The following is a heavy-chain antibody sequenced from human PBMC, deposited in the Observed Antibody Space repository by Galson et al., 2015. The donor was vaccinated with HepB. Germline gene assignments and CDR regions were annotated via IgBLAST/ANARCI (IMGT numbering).Heavy chain of an antibody. CDR2: ISANGGTT. Sequence: SLRLSCAASGFTFSTYTMYWVRQAPGERLEYVSSISANGGTTYYANSVKGRFTISRDNSKNTLYLLMGSLRPEDMAVYYCARVGEPGTLDYWGQGALVTVSS. CDR3: ARVGEPGTLDY. V-gene: IGHV3-64*01. J-gene: IGHJ4*02. CDR1: GFTFSTYT. D-gene: IGHD6-13*01.